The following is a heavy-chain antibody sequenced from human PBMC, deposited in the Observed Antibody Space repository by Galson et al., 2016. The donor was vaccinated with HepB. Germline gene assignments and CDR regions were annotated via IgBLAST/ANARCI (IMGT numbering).Heavy chain of an antibody. V-gene: IGHV3-7*03. CDR3: SRALVSFYDSSGYYYVMPHDAFDI. CDR2: IKQDGSEK. D-gene: IGHD3-22*01. CDR1: GFSFGDSY. J-gene: IGHJ3*02. Sequence: SLRLSCAASGFSFGDSYMGWIRQTPGKGLEWGANIKQDGSEKYYVDSVKGRFTISRDNAKNSLYLQMNSLRAEDTAVYYCSRALVSFYDSSGYYYVMPHDAFDIWGQGTVVTVSS.